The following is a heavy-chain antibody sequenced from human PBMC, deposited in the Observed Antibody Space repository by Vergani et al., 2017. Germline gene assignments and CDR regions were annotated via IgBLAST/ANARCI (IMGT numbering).Heavy chain of an antibody. CDR2: TYYSGST. J-gene: IGHJ6*03. V-gene: IGHV4-59*01. D-gene: IGHD3-16*01. Sequence: QVQLQESGPGLVKPSETLSLTCTVSGGSISSYYWSWIRQPPGKGLEWIGYTYYSGSTNYNPSLKSRVTISVDTSKNQFSLKLSSVTAADTAVYYCAREVWGNDYYYYYMDVWGKGTTVTVSS. CDR1: GGSISSYY. CDR3: AREVWGNDYYYYYMDV.